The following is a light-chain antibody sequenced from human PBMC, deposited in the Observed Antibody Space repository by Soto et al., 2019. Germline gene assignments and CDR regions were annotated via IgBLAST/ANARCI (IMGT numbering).Light chain of an antibody. Sequence: QSVLTQPASLSGSPGQSISISCTGTSSDVAAYNYVSWYQQHPGKAPKLMIYDVSNRPSGVSNRFSGSKSGNTASLTISGLQAEDEADYYCSSYTSGSTDVVFGGGTKVTVL. CDR3: SSYTSGSTDVV. CDR1: SSDVAAYNY. CDR2: DVS. J-gene: IGLJ2*01. V-gene: IGLV2-14*01.